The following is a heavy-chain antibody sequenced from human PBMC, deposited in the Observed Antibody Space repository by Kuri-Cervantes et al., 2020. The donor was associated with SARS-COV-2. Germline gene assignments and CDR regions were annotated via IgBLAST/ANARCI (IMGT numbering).Heavy chain of an antibody. CDR2: ISSSSSYI. CDR1: GFSLSRYT. CDR3: ARDLRLGKSLDY. J-gene: IGHJ4*02. V-gene: IGHV3-21*01. D-gene: IGHD7-27*01. Sequence: GESLKISCAASGFSLSRYTMNWVRQAPGKGLEWVSSISSSSSYIYYADSVKGRFTISRDNAKNSLYLQMSSLRAEDTAVYYCARDLRLGKSLDYWGQGTLVTVSS.